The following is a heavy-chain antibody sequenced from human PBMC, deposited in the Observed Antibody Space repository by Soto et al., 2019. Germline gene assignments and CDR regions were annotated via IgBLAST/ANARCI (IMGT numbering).Heavy chain of an antibody. CDR1: GGSFSGYY. V-gene: IGHV4-34*01. Sequence: SETLSLTCAVYGGSFSGYYWSWIRQPPGKGLEWIGEINHSGSTNYNPSLKSRVTISVDTSKNQFSLKLSSVTAADTAVYYCARGLLSTVTPVWGQGTLVTVSS. J-gene: IGHJ4*02. CDR3: ARGLLSTVTPV. D-gene: IGHD4-17*01. CDR2: INHSGST.